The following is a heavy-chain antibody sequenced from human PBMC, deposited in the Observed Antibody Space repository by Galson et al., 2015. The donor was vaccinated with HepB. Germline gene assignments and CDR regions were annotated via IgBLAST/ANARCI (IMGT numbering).Heavy chain of an antibody. Sequence: SLRLSCAASGFTFSSYAMSWVRQAPGKGLEWVSAISGSGGSTYYADSVKGRFTISRDNSKNTLYLQMNSLRAEDTAVYYCAKASSYYYYYGMDVWDQGTTVTVSS. CDR1: GFTFSSYA. CDR3: AKASSYYYYYGMDV. V-gene: IGHV3-23*01. J-gene: IGHJ6*02. CDR2: ISGSGGST.